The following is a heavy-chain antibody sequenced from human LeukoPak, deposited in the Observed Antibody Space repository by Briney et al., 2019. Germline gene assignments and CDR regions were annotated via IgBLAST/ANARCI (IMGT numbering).Heavy chain of an antibody. D-gene: IGHD2-2*01. V-gene: IGHV5-51*01. CDR1: GYSFTSYW. CDR2: IYPGDSDT. Sequence: GESLKISCKGSGYSFTSYWIGWVRQMPGKGLEWMGIIYPGDSDTRYSPSFQGQVTISADKSISTAYLQWSSLKASDTAMYYCARLMPYCSSTSCYSFYYYMDVWGKGTTVTVSS. CDR3: ARLMPYCSSTSCYSFYYYMDV. J-gene: IGHJ6*03.